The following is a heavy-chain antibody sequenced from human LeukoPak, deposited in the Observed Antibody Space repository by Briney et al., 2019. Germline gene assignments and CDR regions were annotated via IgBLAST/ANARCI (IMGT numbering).Heavy chain of an antibody. J-gene: IGHJ4*02. D-gene: IGHD4-17*01. CDR1: GFTFSIYW. Sequence: SGGSLRLSCAASGFTFSIYWMHWVRQAPGKGLVWVSRINSDGITTHYADSVKGRFTISRDNAKNTLYLQMNSLRAEDTAVYCARNFDYDDHLRGQGTLVTVSS. CDR2: INSDGITT. V-gene: IGHV3-74*01. CDR3: ARNFDYDDHL.